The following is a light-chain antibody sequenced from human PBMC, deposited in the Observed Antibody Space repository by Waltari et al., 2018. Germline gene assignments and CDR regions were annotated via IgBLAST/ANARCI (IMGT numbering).Light chain of an antibody. V-gene: IGKV3-20*01. CDR1: QSVGGT. CDR2: GAS. Sequence: EIVLTQSPGTLSLSPGERATLSCWASQSVGGTLAWYQQKPGQAPRLLIHGASSRATGIPDRFSGSGSGTELSLTISRLEPEDFAVYYCQHYVRLPATFGQGTKVEIK. CDR3: QHYVRLPAT. J-gene: IGKJ1*01.